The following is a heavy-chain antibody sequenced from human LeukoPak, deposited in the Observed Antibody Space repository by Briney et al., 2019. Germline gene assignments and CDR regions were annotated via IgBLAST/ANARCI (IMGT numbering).Heavy chain of an antibody. D-gene: IGHD6-13*01. CDR2: ISGSSSHI. CDR1: GFTFSDYY. Sequence: PGGSLILSCEASGFTFSDYYLSWIRQAPGKGLEWISYISGSSSHINYADSVKGRSTISRDNAKKSVYLQMDSLRAEDTAVYYCARDQIGSWWGQGTLVIVSS. CDR3: ARDQIGSW. J-gene: IGHJ4*02. V-gene: IGHV3-11*06.